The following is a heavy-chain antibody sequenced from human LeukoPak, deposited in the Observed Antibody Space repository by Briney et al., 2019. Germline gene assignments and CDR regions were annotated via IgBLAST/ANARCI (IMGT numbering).Heavy chain of an antibody. D-gene: IGHD6-13*01. CDR1: GGSISSYY. V-gene: IGHV4-59*01. CDR2: IYYSGST. J-gene: IGHJ4*02. Sequence: SETLSLTCSVSGGSISSYYWSWIRQPPGKGLEWIGYIYYSGSTNYNPSLKSRVTISVDTSKNQFSLKLSSVTAADTAVYYCAAAAGMAHDYSGQGNLVTVSS. CDR3: AAAAGMAHDY.